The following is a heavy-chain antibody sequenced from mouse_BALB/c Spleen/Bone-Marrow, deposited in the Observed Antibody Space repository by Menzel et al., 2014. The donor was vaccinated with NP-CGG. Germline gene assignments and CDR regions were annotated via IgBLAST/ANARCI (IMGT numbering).Heavy chain of an antibody. CDR2: VNVNGDRT. V-gene: IGHV5-6-3*01. D-gene: IGHD2-4*01. CDR1: GFTFSNYG. CDR3: ARGYDYSSWFAY. J-gene: IGHJ3*01. Sequence: EVMLVESGGGLVQPGGSLKLSCAASGFTFSNYGMSWVRQTPDKRLEMIATVNVNGDRTYHPDSVKGRFTISRDNAKNTLSLQMSSLKSEDTAMYYCARGYDYSSWFAYWGQGTLVTASA.